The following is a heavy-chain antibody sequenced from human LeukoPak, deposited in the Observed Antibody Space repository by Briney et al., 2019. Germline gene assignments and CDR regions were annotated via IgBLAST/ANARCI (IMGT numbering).Heavy chain of an antibody. V-gene: IGHV3-74*01. CDR1: GFTFNNYW. D-gene: IGHD6-19*01. J-gene: IGHJ5*02. Sequence: QTGGSLRLSCAASGFTFNNYWMHWVRQAPGKGLVWVSRINSDGSSTSYADSVKGRFTISRDNAKNTPYLQMNSLRAEDTAVYYCARALAVAGTGGFDPWGQGTLVTVSS. CDR2: INSDGSST. CDR3: ARALAVAGTGGFDP.